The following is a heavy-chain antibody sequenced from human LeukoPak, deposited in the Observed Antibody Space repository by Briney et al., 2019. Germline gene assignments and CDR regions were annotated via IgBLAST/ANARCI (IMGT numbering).Heavy chain of an antibody. J-gene: IGHJ4*02. V-gene: IGHV3-11*04. CDR2: ITSGGGFK. Sequence: GGSLRLSCVGAGFPFSDFHMSWIRQAPGKGLEWVSYITSGGGFKYYADSVKGRFSISRDDSKNSVFLQMNSLRVEDTAVYYCARVRPGSSGTYYRTSWGQGTLVTVSS. D-gene: IGHD3-10*01. CDR1: GFPFSDFH. CDR3: ARVRPGSSGTYYRTS.